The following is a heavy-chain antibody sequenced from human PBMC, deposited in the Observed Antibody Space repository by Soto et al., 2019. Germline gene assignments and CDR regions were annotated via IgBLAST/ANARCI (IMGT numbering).Heavy chain of an antibody. CDR1: GFTFSSYG. Sequence: EVQLLDSGGGLVQPGGSLRLSCAASGFTFSSYGMTWVRQAPGKGLEWVSFSSATGAGTYYADSVKGRFTISRDKSKNTLYLHMTSLRADDTAVYYCAKDRRSGGNYGFYSDFWGQGALVIVSS. D-gene: IGHD1-7*01. CDR3: AKDRRSGGNYGFYSDF. V-gene: IGHV3-23*01. J-gene: IGHJ4*02. CDR2: SSATGAGT.